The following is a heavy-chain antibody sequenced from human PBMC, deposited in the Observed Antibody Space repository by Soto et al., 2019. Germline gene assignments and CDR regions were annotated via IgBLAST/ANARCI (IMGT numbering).Heavy chain of an antibody. Sequence: VQLQESGPGLVRPSETLSLTCTVSGGSISSGNFYWSWIRQPPGKGLEWIGYIYFSGSTSYSPSLTCRLPISLNTTNTQFSLKLTSVTDADTAVYYCAPDSHGGNPYFGLWGQGALVTVSS. CDR1: GGSISSGNFY. CDR2: IYFSGST. J-gene: IGHJ4*02. CDR3: APDSHGGNPYFGL. V-gene: IGHV4-30-4*03. D-gene: IGHD1-26*01.